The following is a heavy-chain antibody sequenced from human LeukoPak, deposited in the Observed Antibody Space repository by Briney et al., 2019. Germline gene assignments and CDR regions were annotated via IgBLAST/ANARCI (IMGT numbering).Heavy chain of an antibody. CDR2: IYYSGST. D-gene: IGHD2-2*01. J-gene: IGHJ4*02. CDR1: GGSISSSSYY. CDR3: ARRVVPAANGVELDY. Sequence: SETLSLTCTVSGGSISSSSYYWGWIRQPPGKGLEWIGSIYYSGSTYYNPSLKSRVTISVDTSKNQFSLKLSSVTAADTAVYYCARRVVPAANGVELDYWGQGTLVTVSS. V-gene: IGHV4-39*01.